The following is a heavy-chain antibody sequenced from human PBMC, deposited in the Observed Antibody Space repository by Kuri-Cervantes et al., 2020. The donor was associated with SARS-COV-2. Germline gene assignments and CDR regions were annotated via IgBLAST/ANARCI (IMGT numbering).Heavy chain of an antibody. CDR2: LDGNGHMI. J-gene: IGHJ4*02. CDR1: GFTFSTHA. D-gene: IGHD1-20*01. V-gene: IGHV3-64D*06. Sequence: GGSLRLSCSASGFTFSTHAMHWVRQALGKGLEYVSGLDGNGHMIYYADSVKGRFTISRDNSKSTVYPQMSSLGAEDTALYYCVKDLTGYWAFDYWGQGTLVTVSS. CDR3: VKDLTGYWAFDY.